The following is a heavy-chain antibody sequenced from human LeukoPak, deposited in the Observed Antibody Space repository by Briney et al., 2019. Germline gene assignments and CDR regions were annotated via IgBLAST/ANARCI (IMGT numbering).Heavy chain of an antibody. CDR1: GFTFSSYA. J-gene: IGHJ4*02. CDR2: ISSSGSTI. V-gene: IGHV3-48*04. CDR3: ARGGAKQLWLHY. Sequence: GGSLRLSCAASGFTFSSYAMSWVRQAPGKGLEWVSYISSSGSTIYYADSVKGRFTISRDNAKNSLYLQMNSLRAEDTAVYYCARGGAKQLWLHYWGQGTLVTVSS. D-gene: IGHD5-18*01.